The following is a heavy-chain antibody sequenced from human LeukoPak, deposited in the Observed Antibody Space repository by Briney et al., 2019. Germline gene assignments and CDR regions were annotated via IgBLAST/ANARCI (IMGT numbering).Heavy chain of an antibody. CDR2: VVGNGGTT. D-gene: IGHD2-21*01. CDR3: ARERAYYYFDY. Sequence: GGSLRLSCAASGLTFTTYTIHWIRQAPGKGLEYVSAVVGNGGTTYYADSVKGRFTISRDNSKNTVYLQMGSLRAEDTAVYYCARERAYYYFDYWGQGAQVTVSS. CDR1: GLTFTTYT. J-gene: IGHJ4*02. V-gene: IGHV3-64*02.